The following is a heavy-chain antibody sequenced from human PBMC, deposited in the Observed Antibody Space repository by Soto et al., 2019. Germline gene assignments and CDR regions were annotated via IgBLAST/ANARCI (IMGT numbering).Heavy chain of an antibody. CDR3: ARGHIVATIPFDY. CDR2: IYYSGST. J-gene: IGHJ4*02. CDR1: GCSISSGDYC. D-gene: IGHD5-12*01. Sequence: SETLSLTCTVSGCSISSGDYCWSWIRKPPGKGLEWIGYIYYSGSTYYNPSLKSRVTISVDTSKNQFSLKLSSVTAADTAVYYCARGHIVATIPFDYWGQGTLVTVSS. V-gene: IGHV4-30-4*01.